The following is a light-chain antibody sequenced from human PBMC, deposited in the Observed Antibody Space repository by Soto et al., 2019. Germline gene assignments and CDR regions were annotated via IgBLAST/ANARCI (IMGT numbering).Light chain of an antibody. CDR1: QSVSSN. Sequence: EIVMTQSPATLSVSPGEGATLSCRASQSVSSNLAWYQQKPGQAPRLLIYAASTRATGIPARFRCSGSGTEFTLTITSLQSEDFAVYYCQQYNNWPPLTFGGGTKVEIK. CDR2: AAS. J-gene: IGKJ4*01. CDR3: QQYNNWPPLT. V-gene: IGKV3-15*01.